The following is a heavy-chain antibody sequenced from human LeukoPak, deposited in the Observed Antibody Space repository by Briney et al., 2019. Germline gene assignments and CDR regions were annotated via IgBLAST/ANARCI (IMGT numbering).Heavy chain of an antibody. J-gene: IGHJ3*02. CDR2: IYYSGST. CDR1: GGSISSSSYY. V-gene: IGHV4-39*01. CDR3: ARATLAFDI. Sequence: PSETLSLTCTVSGGSISSSSYYWGWIRQPPGTGLEWIGSIYYSGSTYYNPSLKSRVTISVDTSKNQFSLKLSSVTAADAAVYYCARATLAFDIWGQGTMVTVSS. D-gene: IGHD5-12*01.